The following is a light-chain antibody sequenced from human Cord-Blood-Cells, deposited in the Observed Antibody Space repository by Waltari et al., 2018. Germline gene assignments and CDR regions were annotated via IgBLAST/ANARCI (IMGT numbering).Light chain of an antibody. Sequence: DIQMTQSPSSVSASVGDRVTITCRMSQGISRWFAWYQQKPGKAPKLLIYAASSLQSGVPSRFSGSGSGTDFTLTISSLQPEDFATYYCQQANSFPPTFGGGTKVEIK. CDR3: QQANSFPPT. CDR1: QGISRW. J-gene: IGKJ4*01. CDR2: AAS. V-gene: IGKV1-12*01.